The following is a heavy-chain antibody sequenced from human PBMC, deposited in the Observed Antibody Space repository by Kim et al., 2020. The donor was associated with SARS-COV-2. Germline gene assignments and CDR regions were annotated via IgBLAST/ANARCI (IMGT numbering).Heavy chain of an antibody. Sequence: YSPSFQGQVTISAAKSISTAYLQWSSLKASDTAMYYCARRGWSSGWHFDYWGQGTLVAVSS. J-gene: IGHJ4*02. CDR3: ARRGWSSGWHFDY. D-gene: IGHD6-19*01. V-gene: IGHV5-51*01.